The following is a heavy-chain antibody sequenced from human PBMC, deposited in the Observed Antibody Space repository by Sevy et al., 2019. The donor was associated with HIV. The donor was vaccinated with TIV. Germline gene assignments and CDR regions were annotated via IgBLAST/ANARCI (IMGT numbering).Heavy chain of an antibody. CDR3: ARDRRGDSSGYYYWYFDL. CDR2: ISSDGNNM. D-gene: IGHD3-22*01. CDR1: GFTFSDYY. Sequence: GGSLRLSCAASGFTFSDYYISWLRQAPGKGLEWVSYISSDGNNMFYADSVKGRFSIARDNAKKSLFLQMNSLRAEDTAVYYCARDRRGDSSGYYYWYFDLWGRDTLVTVSS. J-gene: IGHJ2*01. V-gene: IGHV3-11*01.